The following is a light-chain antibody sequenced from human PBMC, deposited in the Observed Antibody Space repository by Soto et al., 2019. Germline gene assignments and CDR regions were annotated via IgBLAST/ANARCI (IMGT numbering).Light chain of an antibody. CDR3: QQYASSPYT. J-gene: IGKJ2*01. CDR1: QSVSSSY. CDR2: GAS. Sequence: PGERATLSCRASQSVSSSYLAWYQHKPGQAPRLLIYGASSRATGIPDRFSGSGSGTDFTLTISRLEPEDFAVYYCQQYASSPYTFGMGTKLEIK. V-gene: IGKV3-20*01.